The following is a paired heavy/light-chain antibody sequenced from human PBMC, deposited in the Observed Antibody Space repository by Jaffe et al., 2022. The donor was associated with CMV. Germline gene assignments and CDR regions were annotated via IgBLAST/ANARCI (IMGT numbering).Light chain of an antibody. CDR1: QSVGSSY. V-gene: IGKV3-20*01. J-gene: IGKJ1*01. CDR2: GAS. CDR3: QQYGSSLRT. Sequence: EIVLTQSPGTLSLFPGERATLSCRASQSVGSSYLAWYQQKPGQAPRLLIYGASSRATGIPGRFSGSGSGTDFSLTISRLEPEDFAVYYCQQYGSSLRTFGQGTKVEIK.
Heavy chain of an antibody. CDR1: GFNFSDYY. V-gene: IGHV3-11*01. J-gene: IGHJ3*01. Sequence: QVQLVESGGGLVKPGGSLRLSCAASGFNFSDYYMSWIRQAPGKGLEWVSYINDRGSTIYHADSVKGRFTISRDNGKNSLYLQMNSLRAEDTAVYYCARDRPFWVVGAFDFWGQGTLVTVSS. D-gene: IGHD3-16*01. CDR3: ARDRPFWVVGAFDF. CDR2: INDRGSTI.